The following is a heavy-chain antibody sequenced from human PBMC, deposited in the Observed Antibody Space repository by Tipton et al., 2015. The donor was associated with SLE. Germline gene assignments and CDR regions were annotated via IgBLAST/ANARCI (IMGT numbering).Heavy chain of an antibody. J-gene: IGHJ6*03. V-gene: IGHV4-4*02. D-gene: IGHD1-1*01. CDR3: ARAPGLERSYFYYYYMDV. CDR1: GGSISSNNW. CDR2: IYHSGDT. Sequence: TLSLTCAVSGGSISSNNWWTWVRQSPGKGLEWIGGIYHSGDTNYNPSLKSRVTISVDTSKNQFLLRLSSATAADTAVYYCARAPGLERSYFYYYYMDVWGKGTTVTVSS.